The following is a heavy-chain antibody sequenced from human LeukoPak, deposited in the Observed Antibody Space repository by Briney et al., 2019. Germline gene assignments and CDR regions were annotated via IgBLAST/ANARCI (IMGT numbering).Heavy chain of an antibody. V-gene: IGHV3-7*04. J-gene: IGHJ4*02. CDR2: IKDDGSEK. CDR1: GFTFSTFA. D-gene: IGHD3-9*01. Sequence: GGSLRLSRAASGFTFSTFAMIWVRQPPGKGLEWVANIKDDGSEKSYEDSVKGRFTISRDNANNAVYLQMDTLRVEDTAVYYCARGLIYFEVWGQGTLVSVSS. CDR3: ARGLIYFEV.